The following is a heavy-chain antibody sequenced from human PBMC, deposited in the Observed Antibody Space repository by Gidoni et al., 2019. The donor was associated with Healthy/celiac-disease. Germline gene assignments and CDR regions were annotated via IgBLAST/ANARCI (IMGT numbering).Heavy chain of an antibody. Sequence: QVQLQESGPGLVKPSETLSLTCTVSGDSISSYYWSWLRQPPGKGLEWIGYIYYSGSTNYNPSLKSRVTISVDTSKNQFSLKLSSVTAADTAVYYCARGAAGLRTGAIDYWGQGTLVTVSS. CDR3: ARGAAGLRTGAIDY. CDR2: IYYSGST. D-gene: IGHD6-25*01. J-gene: IGHJ4*02. V-gene: IGHV4-59*01. CDR1: GDSISSYY.